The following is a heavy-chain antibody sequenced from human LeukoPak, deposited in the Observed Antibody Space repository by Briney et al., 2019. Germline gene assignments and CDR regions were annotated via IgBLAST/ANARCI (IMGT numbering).Heavy chain of an antibody. D-gene: IGHD6-13*01. Sequence: GASVKVSCKAFGYTFTSYGISWVRQAPGKGLEWMGWISAYNGNTNYAQKLQGRVTMTTDTSTSTAYMELRSLRSDDTAVYYCARDTLFAAAGHSFDYWGQGTLVTVSS. CDR1: GYTFTSYG. J-gene: IGHJ4*02. CDR2: ISAYNGNT. V-gene: IGHV1-18*01. CDR3: ARDTLFAAAGHSFDY.